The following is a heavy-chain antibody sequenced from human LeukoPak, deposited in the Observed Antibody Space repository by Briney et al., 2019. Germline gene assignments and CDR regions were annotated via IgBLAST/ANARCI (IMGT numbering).Heavy chain of an antibody. V-gene: IGHV1-18*04. D-gene: IGHD3-3*01. CDR1: GYTFTSYG. J-gene: IGHJ6*02. CDR2: ISAYNGNT. Sequence: ASVKVSCKASGYTFTSYGISWVRQAPGQGLEWMGWISAYNGNTNYAQKLQGRVIMTTDTSTSTAYMELRSLRSDDTAVYYCARDSGPQYYDFWSGQTYYYYGMDVWGQGTTVTVSS. CDR3: ARDSGPQYYDFWSGQTYYYYGMDV.